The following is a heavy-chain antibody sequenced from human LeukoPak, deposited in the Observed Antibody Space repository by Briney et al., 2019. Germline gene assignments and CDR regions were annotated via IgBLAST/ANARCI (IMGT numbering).Heavy chain of an antibody. CDR3: ARVPYSSSHTYYYYMDV. D-gene: IGHD6-6*01. CDR1: GFTFSSYS. J-gene: IGHJ6*03. Sequence: GGSLRLSCAASGFTFSSYSMNWVRQAPGKGLEWVSYISSSSSTIYYADSVKGRSTISRDNAKNSLYLQMNSLRDEDTAVYYCARVPYSSSHTYYYYMDVWGKGPRSPSP. V-gene: IGHV3-48*02. CDR2: ISSSSSTI.